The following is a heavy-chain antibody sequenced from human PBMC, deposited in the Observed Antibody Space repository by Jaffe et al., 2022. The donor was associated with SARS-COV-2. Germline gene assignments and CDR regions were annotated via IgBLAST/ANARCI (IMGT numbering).Heavy chain of an antibody. V-gene: IGHV3-30-3*01. CDR2: ISYDGSNK. Sequence: QVQLVESGGGVVQPGRSLRLSCAASGFTFSSYAMHWVRQAPGKGLEWVAVISYDGSNKYYADSVKGRFTISRDNSKNTLYLQMNSLRAEDTAVYYCARDPAWVAVDYHDAFDIWGQGTMVTVSS. D-gene: IGHD4-17*01. CDR3: ARDPAWVAVDYHDAFDI. CDR1: GFTFSSYA. J-gene: IGHJ3*02.